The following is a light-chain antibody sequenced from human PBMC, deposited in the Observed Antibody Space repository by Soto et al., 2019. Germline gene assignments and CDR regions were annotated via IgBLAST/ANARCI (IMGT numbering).Light chain of an antibody. CDR1: QSVGYF. CDR2: GAS. J-gene: IGKJ1*01. V-gene: IGKV3-20*01. Sequence: EIVVTQSPCTLSLSPGERATLSCRANQSVGYFIAWYQQKPGQAPRLLIYGASNRATGIPDRFSGSGSGTDFTLTISRLEPEDFAVYYCQQYGSSGTFGQGTKVDTK. CDR3: QQYGSSGT.